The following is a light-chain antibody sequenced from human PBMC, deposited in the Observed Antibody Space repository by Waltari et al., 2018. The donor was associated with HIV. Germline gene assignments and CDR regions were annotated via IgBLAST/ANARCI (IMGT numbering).Light chain of an antibody. CDR3: QQYGTSPYT. CDR2: GAS. V-gene: IGKV3-20*01. CDR1: QSVTSTS. J-gene: IGKJ2*01. Sequence: EIVLTQSPGSLSLSPGERSTLSCRAGQSVTSTSLAWYQQKPGQAPRLLIYGASSRATGIPDRFSGSGSGTAFTLTITRLEPEDFAVYYCQQYGTSPYTFGQGTKLEIK.